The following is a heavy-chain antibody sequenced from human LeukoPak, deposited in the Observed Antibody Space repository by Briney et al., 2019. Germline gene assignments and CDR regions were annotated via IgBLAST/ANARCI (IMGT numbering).Heavy chain of an antibody. D-gene: IGHD6-13*01. Sequence: PSETLSLTCTVSGGSISSYYWSWIRQPPGKGLEWIGYIYYSGSTNYNPSLKSRDTIPVDTSKNQFSLKLSSVTAADTAVYYCARGYSDYWGQGTLVTVSS. CDR2: IYYSGST. CDR3: ARGYSDY. CDR1: GGSISSYY. V-gene: IGHV4-59*01. J-gene: IGHJ4*02.